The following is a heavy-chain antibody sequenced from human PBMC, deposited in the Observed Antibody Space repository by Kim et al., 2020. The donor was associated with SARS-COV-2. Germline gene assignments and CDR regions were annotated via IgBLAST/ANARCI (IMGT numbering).Heavy chain of an antibody. CDR1: GFTFSSYA. V-gene: IGHV3-30*04. CDR3: ARVGYCSSTSFLYYYYGMDV. D-gene: IGHD2-2*01. J-gene: IGHJ6*02. CDR2: ISYDGSNK. Sequence: GGSLRLSCAASGFTFSSYAMHWVRQAPGKGLEWVAVISYDGSNKYYADSVKGRFTISRDNSKNTLYLQMNSLRAEDTAVYYCARVGYCSSTSFLYYYYGMDVWGQGTTVTVSS.